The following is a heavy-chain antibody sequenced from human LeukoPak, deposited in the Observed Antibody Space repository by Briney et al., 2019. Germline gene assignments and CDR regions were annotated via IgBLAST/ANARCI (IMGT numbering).Heavy chain of an antibody. Sequence: SETLSLTCTVSGGSISSTSYYWGWIRQPPGKGLEWIGSIYYSGSTYYNPSLKSRVTISVDTSKNQFSLKLSSVTAAVTAVYYCARHISSSSWYRGLNWFDPWGQGTLVTVSS. CDR2: IYYSGST. CDR3: ARHISSSSWYRGLNWFDP. D-gene: IGHD6-13*01. J-gene: IGHJ5*02. V-gene: IGHV4-39*01. CDR1: GGSISSTSYY.